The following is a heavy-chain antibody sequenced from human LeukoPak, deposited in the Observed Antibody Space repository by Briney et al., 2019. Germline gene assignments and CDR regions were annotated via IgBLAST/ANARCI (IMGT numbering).Heavy chain of an antibody. J-gene: IGHJ4*02. Sequence: ASVKVSCKACGGTFISYTISWVRQAPGQGLEWMGRINSNRGGTNYVQKFQGRAIITRDTSLSTLYMELSRLIYRGTAVLFCAKVIAAAGTQYFVYWGQGTLVTVSS. V-gene: IGHV1-2*06. CDR3: AKVIAAAGTQYFVY. D-gene: IGHD6-13*01. CDR1: GGTFISYT. CDR2: INSNRGGT.